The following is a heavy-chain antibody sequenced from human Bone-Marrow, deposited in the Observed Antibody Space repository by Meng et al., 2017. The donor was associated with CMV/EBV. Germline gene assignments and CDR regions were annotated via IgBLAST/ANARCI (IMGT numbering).Heavy chain of an antibody. Sequence: SETLSLTCAVYGGSSSGYYWGWIRQPPGKGLEWIGEINHSGSTNYNPSLKSRVTISVDTSKNQSSLKLSSVTAADTAGYYCARGRRRIVGATDWGQGTLATVSS. CDR3: ARGRRRIVGATD. V-gene: IGHV4-34*01. D-gene: IGHD1-26*01. J-gene: IGHJ4*02. CDR2: INHSGST. CDR1: GGSSSGYY.